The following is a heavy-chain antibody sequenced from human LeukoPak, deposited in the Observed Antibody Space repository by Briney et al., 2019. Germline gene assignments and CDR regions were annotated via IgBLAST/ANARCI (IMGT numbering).Heavy chain of an antibody. CDR1: GVSVSSNSAA. D-gene: IGHD2-8*01. J-gene: IGHJ5*02. CDR2: TYYRSKWYN. V-gene: IGHV6-1*01. CDR3: ARDTSVPHCTNGVCYSFDP. Sequence: SQTLSLTCAISGVSVSSNSAAWNWIRQSPSRGLEWLGRTYYRSKWYNDYAVSVKSRITINPDTSKNQFSLQLNSVTPEDTAVYYCARDTSVPHCTNGVCYSFDPWGQGTLVTVSS.